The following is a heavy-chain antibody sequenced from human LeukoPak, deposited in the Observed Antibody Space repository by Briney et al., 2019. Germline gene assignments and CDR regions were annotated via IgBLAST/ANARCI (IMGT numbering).Heavy chain of an antibody. CDR3: ARDSCFDY. J-gene: IGHJ4*02. CDR2: ISSRSRTI. V-gene: IGHV3-48*04. CDR1: GFTFSNYS. Sequence: GGSLRLSCAASGFTFSNYSMNWVRQAPGKGLEWVSYISSRSRTIYYADSVKGRFTISRDNAKNSLYLQMNSLRAEDTAVYYCARDSCFDYWGQGTLVTVSS.